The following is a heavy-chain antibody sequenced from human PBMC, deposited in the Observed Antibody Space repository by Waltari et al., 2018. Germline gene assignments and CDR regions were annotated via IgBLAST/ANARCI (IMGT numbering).Heavy chain of an antibody. CDR1: GYTFTSYA. D-gene: IGHD6-19*01. CDR2: INAGNGNT. J-gene: IGHJ5*02. Sequence: QVQLVQSGAEVKKPGASVKVSCKASGYTFTSYAMHWVRQAPGQRLEWMGWINAGNGNTKYSQKVQGRVTITRDTAASTAYMELSSLRSEYTAVYYCARAGTSVQWLVLDWFDPWGQGTLVTVSS. V-gene: IGHV1-3*01. CDR3: ARAGTSVQWLVLDWFDP.